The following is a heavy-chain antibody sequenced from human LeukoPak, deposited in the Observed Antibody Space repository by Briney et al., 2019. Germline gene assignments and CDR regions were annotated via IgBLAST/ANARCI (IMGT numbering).Heavy chain of an antibody. D-gene: IGHD6-19*01. Sequence: PSETLSLTCAVYGGSFSGYYWSWIRQPPGKGLEWIGEINHRGSTNYNPSLKSRVTISVDTSKNQFSLKLNPVTAADTAVYYCAGKAVAGPYFDYWGQGTLVTVSS. J-gene: IGHJ4*02. V-gene: IGHV4-34*01. CDR2: INHRGST. CDR3: AGKAVAGPYFDY. CDR1: GGSFSGYY.